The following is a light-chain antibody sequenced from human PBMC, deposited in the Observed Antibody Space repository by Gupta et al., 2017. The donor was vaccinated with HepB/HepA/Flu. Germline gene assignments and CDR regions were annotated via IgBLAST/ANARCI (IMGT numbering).Light chain of an antibody. V-gene: IGLV1-51*01. CDR2: DNN. CDR3: GTWDSSLSVVV. CDR1: SSNIGNNY. Sequence: SVLTQPPSVSAAPGQKVTISCSGSSSNIGNNYVSWYQQLPGTAPKLLIYDNNKRPSGIPDRFSGSKSGTSATLDITGLQTGDEADYYCGTWDSSLSVVVFGGGTKLTVL. J-gene: IGLJ2*01.